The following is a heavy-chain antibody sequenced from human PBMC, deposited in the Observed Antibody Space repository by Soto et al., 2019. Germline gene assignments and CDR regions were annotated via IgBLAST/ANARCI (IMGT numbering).Heavy chain of an antibody. CDR2: IWYDGSNK. J-gene: IGHJ3*02. V-gene: IGHV3-33*01. Sequence: GGSLRLSCAASGFTFSGYGMHWVRQAPGKGLEWVAVIWYDGSNKYYGDSVKGRFTISRDNSKNTLYLQMNSLRFEYTAVYYCARGNNHAFDIWGQGTMVTVSS. D-gene: IGHD1-1*01. CDR3: ARGNNHAFDI. CDR1: GFTFSGYG.